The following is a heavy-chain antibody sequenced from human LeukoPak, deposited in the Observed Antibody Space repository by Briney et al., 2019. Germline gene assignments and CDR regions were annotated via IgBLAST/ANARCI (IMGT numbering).Heavy chain of an antibody. D-gene: IGHD6-25*01. Sequence: GGSLRLSCAASGFTFSNYAMSWVRQAPGKALEWVSAITSGGGTTYYAGSVKGRFTISRDNSKNTLYLQMNSLRAEDTAVYYCARDPPRAAWVFDYWGQGTLVTVSS. CDR3: ARDPPRAAWVFDY. J-gene: IGHJ4*02. CDR2: ITSGGGTT. CDR1: GFTFSNYA. V-gene: IGHV3-23*01.